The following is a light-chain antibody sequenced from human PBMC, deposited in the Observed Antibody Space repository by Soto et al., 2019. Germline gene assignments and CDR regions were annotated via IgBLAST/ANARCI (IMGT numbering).Light chain of an antibody. V-gene: IGKV1-39*01. Sequence: DIQMTQSPSSLSASVGDRVTITCRASQSISSYLNWYQQKPGKAPKLLIYAAFNLQSGVPSRFSGSGPGTDFTLTISSLQPEDFETYYCQPSYSTPPTLGQGTKVDI. J-gene: IGKJ1*01. CDR3: QPSYSTPPT. CDR1: QSISSY. CDR2: AAF.